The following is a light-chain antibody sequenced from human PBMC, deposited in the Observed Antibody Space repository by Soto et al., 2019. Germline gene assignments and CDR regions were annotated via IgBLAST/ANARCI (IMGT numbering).Light chain of an antibody. J-gene: IGKJ5*01. Sequence: EIVMTQSPATLSVSPGERATLSCRASQSVSSYLAWYQQKPGQAPGLLIYDASNRATGIPARFSGSGSGTDFTLTISSLEPEDFAVYYCQQRSNWPFTFGQGTRLEIK. V-gene: IGKV3-11*01. CDR1: QSVSSY. CDR2: DAS. CDR3: QQRSNWPFT.